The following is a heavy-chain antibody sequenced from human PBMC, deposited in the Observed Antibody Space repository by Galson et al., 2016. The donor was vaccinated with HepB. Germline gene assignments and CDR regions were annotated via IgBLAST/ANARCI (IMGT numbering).Heavy chain of an antibody. CDR1: GFTFSSYA. D-gene: IGHD6-13*01. J-gene: IGHJ4*02. CDR3: AKGRSAITAAGLNY. V-gene: IGHV3-23*01. CDR2: VSGSDEST. Sequence: SLRLSCAASGFTFSSYAMSWVRQAPGKGLEWVSSVSGSDESTYYADSVKGRFTISRDNSKNTLYLQMNTLRAEDTAVDYCAKGRSAITAAGLNYWGQGTLVTVSS.